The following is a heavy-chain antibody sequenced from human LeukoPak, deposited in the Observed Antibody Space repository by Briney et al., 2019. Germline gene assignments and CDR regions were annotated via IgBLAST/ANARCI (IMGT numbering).Heavy chain of an antibody. Sequence: ASVKVSCKASGYTFTSYDINWVRQATGQGLEWMGWMNPNSGNTGYAQKFQGRVTITRNTSISTAYMELSSLRSEDTAVYYCAREKEDKSLVWVGDLRKYYYYYMDVWGKGTTVTVSS. CDR3: AREKEDKSLVWVGDLRKYYYYYMDV. V-gene: IGHV1-8*03. J-gene: IGHJ6*03. CDR2: MNPNSGNT. D-gene: IGHD3-10*01. CDR1: GYTFTSYD.